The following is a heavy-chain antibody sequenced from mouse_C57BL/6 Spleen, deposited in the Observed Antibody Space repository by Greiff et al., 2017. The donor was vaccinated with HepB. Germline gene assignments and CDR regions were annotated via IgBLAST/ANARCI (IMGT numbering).Heavy chain of an antibody. D-gene: IGHD2-5*01. CDR2: INYDGSST. CDR3: ARGSNRLDY. Sequence: EVKLVESEGGLVQPGSSMKLSCTASGFTFSDYYMAWVRQVPEKGLEWVANINYDGSSTYYLDSLKSRFIISRDNAKNILYLQMSSLKSEDTATYYCARGSNRLDYWGQGTTLTVSS. V-gene: IGHV5-16*01. J-gene: IGHJ2*01. CDR1: GFTFSDYY.